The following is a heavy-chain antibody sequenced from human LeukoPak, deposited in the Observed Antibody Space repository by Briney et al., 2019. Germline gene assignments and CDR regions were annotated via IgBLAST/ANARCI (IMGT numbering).Heavy chain of an antibody. D-gene: IGHD3-22*01. Sequence: PGGSLRLSCAASGFTFSSYSMNWVRQAPGKGLEWVSSISSSSSYIYHADSVKGRFTISRDNAKNSLYLQMNSLRAEDTAVYYCARGAYYYDSSGYSYWGQGTLVTVSS. CDR3: ARGAYYYDSSGYSY. J-gene: IGHJ4*02. V-gene: IGHV3-21*01. CDR1: GFTFSSYS. CDR2: ISSSSSYI.